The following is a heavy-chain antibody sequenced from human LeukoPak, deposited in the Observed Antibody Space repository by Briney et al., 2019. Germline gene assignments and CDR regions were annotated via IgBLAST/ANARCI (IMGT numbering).Heavy chain of an antibody. D-gene: IGHD2-2*03. V-gene: IGHV4-4*07. CDR1: GGSISSYY. Sequence: KTSETLSLTCTVSGGSISSYYWSWIRQPAGKGLEWIGRIYTSGSNNYNPSLKSRVTMSVDTSKNQFSLKLSSVTAADTAVYYCARVGYLDIVVVPAARGSGTFDPWGQGTLVTVSS. CDR3: ARVGYLDIVVVPAARGSGTFDP. J-gene: IGHJ5*02. CDR2: IYTSGSN.